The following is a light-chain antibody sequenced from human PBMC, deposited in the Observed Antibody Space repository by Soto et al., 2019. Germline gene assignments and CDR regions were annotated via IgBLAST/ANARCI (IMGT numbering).Light chain of an antibody. CDR2: AAS. CDR1: QGAGSW. V-gene: IGKV1-12*01. Sequence: DIQMTQSPSSVSVSVGDRVTITCWASQGAGSWLAWYQQKPGKDPMLLISAASNLQSRVPSRFSGSGSRTDFTLTISSLQPEDFAAYHCQQAYSYPYTFGQGTRLEIK. J-gene: IGKJ2*01. CDR3: QQAYSYPYT.